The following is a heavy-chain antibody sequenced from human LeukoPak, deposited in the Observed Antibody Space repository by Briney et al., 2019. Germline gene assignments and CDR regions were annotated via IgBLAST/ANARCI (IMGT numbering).Heavy chain of an antibody. Sequence: PSETLSLTCTVSGGSISSSSYYWGWIRQPPGKGLEWIGSIYYSGSTYYNPSLKSRVTISVDTSKNQFSLKMTSVTAADTAVYYCARGYYGFGELSLYYYYHMDVWGKGTTVTVSS. V-gene: IGHV4-39*07. CDR1: GGSISSSSYY. D-gene: IGHD3-10*01. J-gene: IGHJ6*03. CDR2: IYYSGST. CDR3: ARGYYGFGELSLYYYYHMDV.